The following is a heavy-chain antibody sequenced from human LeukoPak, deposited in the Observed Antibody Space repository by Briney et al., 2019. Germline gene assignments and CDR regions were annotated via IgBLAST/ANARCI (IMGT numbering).Heavy chain of an antibody. D-gene: IGHD6-13*01. Sequence: GASVKVSCKASGYTFTSYYMHWVRQAPGQGLEWMGIINPSGGSTSYAQKFQGRVTMTRDMSTSTVYMELRSLRSDDTAVYYCAREGIAAAGILSRYYYYYYMDVWGKGTTVTVSS. J-gene: IGHJ6*03. V-gene: IGHV1-46*01. CDR2: INPSGGST. CDR1: GYTFTSYY. CDR3: AREGIAAAGILSRYYYYYYMDV.